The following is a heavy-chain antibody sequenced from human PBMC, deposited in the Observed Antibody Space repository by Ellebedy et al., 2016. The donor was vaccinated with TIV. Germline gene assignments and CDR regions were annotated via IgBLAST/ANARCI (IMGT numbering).Heavy chain of an antibody. J-gene: IGHJ5*02. D-gene: IGHD2-21*02. CDR1: GYTFTTFD. CDR3: ARVTANNWFDL. Sequence: AASVKVSCKTSGYTFTTFDIKWVRQATGQGLEWMGWMNLDSGETGYAQKFQGRVTMTRETSTGTAYMELSRLRPEDTAVYYCARVTANNWFDLWGQGTLVTVTS. V-gene: IGHV1-8*01. CDR2: MNLDSGET.